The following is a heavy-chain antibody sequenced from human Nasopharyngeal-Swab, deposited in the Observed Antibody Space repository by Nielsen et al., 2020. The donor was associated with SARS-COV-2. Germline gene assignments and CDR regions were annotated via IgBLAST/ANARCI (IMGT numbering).Heavy chain of an antibody. D-gene: IGHD3-9*01. V-gene: IGHV3-7*01. CDR3: ARGCVLTGPSCYYYGMDV. Sequence: GGSLRLSCAASGFTFSSYWMSWVRQAPGKGREWVANIKQDGSEKYYVDSVKGRFTISRDNATNSLYLQMNSLRAEDTAVYYCARGCVLTGPSCYYYGMDVWGQGTTVTVSS. CDR1: GFTFSSYW. J-gene: IGHJ6*02. CDR2: IKQDGSEK.